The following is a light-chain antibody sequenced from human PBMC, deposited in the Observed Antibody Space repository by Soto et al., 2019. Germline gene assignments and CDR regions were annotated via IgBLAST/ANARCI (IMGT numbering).Light chain of an antibody. J-gene: IGLJ1*01. CDR3: GAWDDRLTVYV. CDR2: DDN. V-gene: IGLV1-51*01. Sequence: QSVLTQPPSVSAAPGQEVTISCSGSSSNVGPNSLSWYQQLPGTAPKLVIYDDNKRPSGIPARFSGSKSGTSATLGITGLQTGDEADYYCGAWDDRLTVYVFGSGTKLTVL. CDR1: SSNVGPNS.